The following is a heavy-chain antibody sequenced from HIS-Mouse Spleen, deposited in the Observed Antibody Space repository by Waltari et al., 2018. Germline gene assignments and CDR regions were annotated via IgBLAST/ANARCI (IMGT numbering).Heavy chain of an antibody. D-gene: IGHD1-7*01. CDR3: AGYNWNYGTDY. V-gene: IGHV4-34*01. CDR1: GGSFSGYY. CDR2: INHSGRT. Sequence: QVQLQQWGAGLLKPSETLSLTCAVYGGSFSGYYWSWIRQPPGKGLEWSGEINHSGRTNYNPSRKSRVTTSGDTSKNQFSLKLSSVTAADTAVYYCAGYNWNYGTDYWGQGTLVTVSS. J-gene: IGHJ4*02.